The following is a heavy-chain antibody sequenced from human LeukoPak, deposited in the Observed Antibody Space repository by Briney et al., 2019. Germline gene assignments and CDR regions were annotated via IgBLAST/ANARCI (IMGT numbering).Heavy chain of an antibody. V-gene: IGHV1-69*05. CDR3: AREPIAAHPNWFDP. Sequence: ASVKVSCKASGGTFSSYAISWVRQAPGQGLEWMGGIIPIFGTANYAQKFQGRVTITTDESTSTAYMELSSLRSEDTAVYYCAREPIAAHPNWFDPWGQGTLVTVSS. D-gene: IGHD6-6*01. CDR1: GGTFSSYA. J-gene: IGHJ5*02. CDR2: IIPIFGTA.